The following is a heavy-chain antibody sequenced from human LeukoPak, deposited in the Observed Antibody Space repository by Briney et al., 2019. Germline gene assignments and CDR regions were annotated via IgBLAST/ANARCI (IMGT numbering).Heavy chain of an antibody. D-gene: IGHD6-13*01. CDR3: ARDFGSIAAAGPYYYYGMDV. V-gene: IGHV1-2*02. Sequence: ASVKVSCRASGYTFTGYYMHWVRQAPGQGLEWMGWINPNSGGTNYAQKFQGRVTMTRDTSISTAYMELSRLRSDNTAVYYCARDFGSIAAAGPYYYYGMDVWGQGTTVTVSS. CDR2: INPNSGGT. J-gene: IGHJ6*02. CDR1: GYTFTGYY.